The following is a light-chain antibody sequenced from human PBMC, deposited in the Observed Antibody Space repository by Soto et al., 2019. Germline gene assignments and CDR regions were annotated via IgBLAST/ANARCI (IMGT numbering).Light chain of an antibody. CDR2: DAS. CDR3: KHYGSSPYT. J-gene: IGKJ2*01. V-gene: IGKV3-20*01. Sequence: EIVLTQSPGTLSLSPGERATLSCRASQSVSSSYLAWYQQKPGQDPRLLIYDASSRATGIPDGFSGSGSGTDITLTISRLEPVDFTVYFCKHYGSSPYTFGQGTKLEIK. CDR1: QSVSSSY.